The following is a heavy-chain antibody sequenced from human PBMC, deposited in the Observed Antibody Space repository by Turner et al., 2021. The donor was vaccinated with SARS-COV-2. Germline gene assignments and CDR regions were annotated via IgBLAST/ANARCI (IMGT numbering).Heavy chain of an antibody. CDR2: IKQDESEK. V-gene: IGHV3-7*03. D-gene: IGHD5-18*01. CDR1: GLTFSSYW. Sequence: EVQVVASGGGLVQPGGSVRLSFAVSGLTFSSYWMSWVRQAPGKGLEWEANIKQDESEKNYVDSVKGRFTISRDNAKNSLYLQMNSLRAEDTAVYYCATGGYSYHHWGQGTLVTVSS. J-gene: IGHJ4*02. CDR3: ATGGYSYHH.